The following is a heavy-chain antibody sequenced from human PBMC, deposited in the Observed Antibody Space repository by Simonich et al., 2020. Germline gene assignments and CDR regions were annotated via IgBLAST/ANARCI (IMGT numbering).Heavy chain of an antibody. Sequence: EVQLLESGGGLVQPGGSLRLSCAASGFTFSSYAMSWVRQAQGKGVGGVSAIRGSGGSTYYADSVKGRFTISRDNSKNTLYLQMNSLRAEDTAVYYCATYYFDYWGQGTLVTVSS. V-gene: IGHV3-23*01. CDR2: IRGSGGST. CDR1: GFTFSSYA. J-gene: IGHJ4*02. CDR3: ATYYFDY.